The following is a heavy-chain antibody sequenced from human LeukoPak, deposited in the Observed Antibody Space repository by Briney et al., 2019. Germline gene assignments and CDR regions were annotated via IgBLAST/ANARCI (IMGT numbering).Heavy chain of an antibody. V-gene: IGHV4-4*09. J-gene: IGHJ6*03. D-gene: IGHD3-22*01. CDR1: GGSISSYY. CDR3: AGLVTYYYDSSGYYASYYYMDV. CDR2: IYTSGST. Sequence: SETLSLTCTVSGGSISSYYWSWIRQPPGKGLEWIGYIYTSGSTNYNPSLKSRVTISVDTSKNQFSLKLSSVTAADTAVYYCAGLVTYYYDSSGYYASYYYMDVWGKGTTVTVSS.